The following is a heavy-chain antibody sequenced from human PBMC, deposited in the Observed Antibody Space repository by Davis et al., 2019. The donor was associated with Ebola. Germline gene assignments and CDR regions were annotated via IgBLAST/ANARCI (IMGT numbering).Heavy chain of an antibody. CDR1: GYTFTSYY. J-gene: IGHJ4*02. CDR3: ARDRGYSGYDYGY. Sequence: ASVKVSCKASGYTFTSYYMHWVRQAPGQGLEWMGIINPSGGSTSYAQKFQGRVTMTRDTSISTAYMELSRLRSDDTAVYYCARDRGYSGYDYGYWGQGTLVTVSS. CDR2: INPSGGST. D-gene: IGHD5-12*01. V-gene: IGHV1-46*01.